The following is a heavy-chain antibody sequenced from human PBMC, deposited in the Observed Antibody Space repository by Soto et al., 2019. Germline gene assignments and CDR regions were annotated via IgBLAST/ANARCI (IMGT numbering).Heavy chain of an antibody. CDR2: ISYDGSNK. D-gene: IGHD3-22*01. J-gene: IGHJ6*02. CDR1: GFTFSSYA. CDR3: GREPVDSSGYYYVGYYGMDA. V-gene: IGHV3-30-3*01. Sequence: QVQLVESGGGVVQPGRSLRLSCAASGFTFSSYAMHWVRQAPGNGLEWVAVISYDGSNKYYADSVKGRFTSSRDNSKNTLYMQMNSLRAEDTAVYYCGREPVDSSGYYYVGYYGMDAWGQGTTVTVSS.